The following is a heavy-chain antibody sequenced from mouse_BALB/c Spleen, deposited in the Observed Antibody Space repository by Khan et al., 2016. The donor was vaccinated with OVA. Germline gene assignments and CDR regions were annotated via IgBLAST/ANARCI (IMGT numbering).Heavy chain of an antibody. CDR2: IYPGDGDT. V-gene: IGHV1-87*01. Sequence: QVQLKQSGAELVRPGASVNLSCKASGYSFTSYWMQWVKQRPGQGLEWIGAIYPGDGDTRYTQKFKGKATFTADKSSSTAYMQLSSLASEDSAVYYCASGIHYYYAMDYWGQGTSVTVSS. CDR3: ASGIHYYYAMDY. J-gene: IGHJ4*01. CDR1: GYSFTSYW.